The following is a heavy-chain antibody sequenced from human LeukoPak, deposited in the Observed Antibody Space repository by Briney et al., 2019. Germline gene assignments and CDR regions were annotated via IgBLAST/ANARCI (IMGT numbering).Heavy chain of an antibody. Sequence: PGGSLRLSCAASGFTFSSYWMNWVRQAPGKGLVWVSRIASDGSSTTYADSVKGRFSISRDNAKNTLYLQMNSLRVEDTAAYYCVKGEVRGYKKRGVDYWGQGTLVTVSS. J-gene: IGHJ4*02. CDR2: IASDGSST. CDR1: GFTFSSYW. V-gene: IGHV3-74*01. D-gene: IGHD5-18*01. CDR3: VKGEVRGYKKRGVDY.